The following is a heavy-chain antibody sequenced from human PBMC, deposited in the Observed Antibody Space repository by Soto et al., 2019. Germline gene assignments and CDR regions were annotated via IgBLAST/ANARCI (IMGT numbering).Heavy chain of an antibody. D-gene: IGHD2-15*01. J-gene: IGHJ6*02. V-gene: IGHV5-51*01. Sequence: GESLKISCKRSGYSFTSYWIGWVRQMPGKGLEWMGVIYPGDSDTRYSPSFQGQVTISADKSISTAYRQWSSLKASDTAMYYCARQVAEYGSGGSCFDYYYYGMDVWGQGTTVT. CDR3: ARQVAEYGSGGSCFDYYYYGMDV. CDR1: GYSFTSYW. CDR2: IYPGDSDT.